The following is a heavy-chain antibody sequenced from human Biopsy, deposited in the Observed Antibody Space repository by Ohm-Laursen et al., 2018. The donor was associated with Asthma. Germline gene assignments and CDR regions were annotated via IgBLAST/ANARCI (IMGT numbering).Heavy chain of an antibody. CDR3: ARKAGSCISRTCYSLDF. D-gene: IGHD2-2*01. J-gene: IGHJ4*02. CDR1: GGTFNTYV. CDR2: INSVFGAT. Sequence: SVKDSCKSLGGTFNTYVIGWGRQAPGQGLEWMGGINSVFGATTYPQKFQDRVTITADDSTSTVYMELSSLRSEDTAVYYCARKAGSCISRTCYSLDFWGQGTLVTVSS. V-gene: IGHV1-69*13.